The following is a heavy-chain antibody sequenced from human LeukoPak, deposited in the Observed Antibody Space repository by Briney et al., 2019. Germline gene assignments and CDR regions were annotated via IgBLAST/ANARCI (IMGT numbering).Heavy chain of an antibody. CDR3: AKDRDYYLVGFFDY. V-gene: IGHV3-23*01. CDR1: GFTFSSYA. CDR2: ISGSGVTT. Sequence: PGGSQRLSCAASGFTFSSYAMSWVRQAPGKGLEWVSAISGSGVTTYYADSVKGRFTISRDNSKNTLYLQMNSLRAEDTALYYCAKDRDYYLVGFFDYWGQGTLVTVSS. D-gene: IGHD3-10*01. J-gene: IGHJ4*02.